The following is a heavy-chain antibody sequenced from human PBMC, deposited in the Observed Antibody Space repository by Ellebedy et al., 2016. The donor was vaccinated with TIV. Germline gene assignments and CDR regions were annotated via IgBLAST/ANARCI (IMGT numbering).Heavy chain of an antibody. CDR2: ITTNSRTI. CDR1: GFTFNTYS. J-gene: IGHJ4*02. D-gene: IGHD2-15*01. Sequence: GGSLRLXXEASGFTFNTYSMNWVRQAPGKGLEWIAYITTNSRTIFYADSVKGRFIISRDNAKNSLYLQMNSLRRDDTAVYYCARGRITGDYWGQGTLVTVSS. CDR3: ARGRITGDY. V-gene: IGHV3-48*01.